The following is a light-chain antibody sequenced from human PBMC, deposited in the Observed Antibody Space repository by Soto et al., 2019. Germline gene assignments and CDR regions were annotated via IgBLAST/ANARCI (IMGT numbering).Light chain of an antibody. CDR1: QSVSSD. CDR2: GAS. V-gene: IGKV3-15*01. J-gene: IGKJ1*01. Sequence: VVTQSPATLSVFPGETATLSCRASQSVSSDLAWYQQRPGQAPRILIYGASTRATGIPARFRGSGSGTEFRPTISSLQSEDFATYYCQQYNTWHPKMAFGRGTKVEIK. CDR3: QQYNTWHPKMA.